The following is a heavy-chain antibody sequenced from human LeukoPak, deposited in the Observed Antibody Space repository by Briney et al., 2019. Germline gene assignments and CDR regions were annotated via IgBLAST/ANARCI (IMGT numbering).Heavy chain of an antibody. Sequence: GGSLRLSCAASGFSFSTYWMSWVRQAPGKGLEWVGNIKQDGSEKYYVDSVKGRLTISRDNAKNSVYLQMNSLRAEDTAVYYCARRPTVTTEDYFDYWGQGTLVTVSS. CDR1: GFSFSTYW. D-gene: IGHD4-17*01. J-gene: IGHJ4*02. CDR2: IKQDGSEK. CDR3: ARRPTVTTEDYFDY. V-gene: IGHV3-7*01.